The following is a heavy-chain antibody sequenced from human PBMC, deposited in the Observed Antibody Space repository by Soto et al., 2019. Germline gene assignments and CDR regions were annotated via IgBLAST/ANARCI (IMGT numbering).Heavy chain of an antibody. CDR3: ARTIFGVVHSFDY. J-gene: IGHJ4*02. V-gene: IGHV1-46*01. Sequence: ASVTVSCKASGYTFTSYYMHWVRQAPGQGLEWMGIINPSGGSTSYAQKFQGRVTMTRDTSTSTVYMELSSLRSEDTAVYYCARTIFGVVHSFDYWGQGTLVTVS. D-gene: IGHD3-3*01. CDR1: GYTFTSYY. CDR2: INPSGGST.